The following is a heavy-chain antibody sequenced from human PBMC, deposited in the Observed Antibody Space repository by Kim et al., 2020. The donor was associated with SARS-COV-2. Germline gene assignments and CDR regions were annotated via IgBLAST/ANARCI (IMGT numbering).Heavy chain of an antibody. J-gene: IGHJ6*02. CDR1: GFTFSNAW. Sequence: GGSLRLSCAASGFTFSNAWMSWVRQAPGKGLEWVGRIKSKTDGGTTDYAAPVKGRFTISRDDSKNTLYLQMNSLKTEDTAVYYCTTEDIVVVPAATQAIYYYGMDVWGQGTTVTVSS. CDR2: IKSKTDGGTT. D-gene: IGHD2-2*01. CDR3: TTEDIVVVPAATQAIYYYGMDV. V-gene: IGHV3-15*01.